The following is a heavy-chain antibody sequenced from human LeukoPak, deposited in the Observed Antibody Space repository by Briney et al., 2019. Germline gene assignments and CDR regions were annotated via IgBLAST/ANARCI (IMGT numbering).Heavy chain of an antibody. CDR1: GFTVSSNY. D-gene: IGHD6-19*01. CDR2: IYSGGST. CDR3: ARHIAVAGSDAFDI. Sequence: GGSLRLSCAASGFTVSSNYMSWVRQAPGKGLEWVSVIYSGGSTYYADSVKGRFTISRDNSKNTLYLQMNSLRAEDTAVYYCARHIAVAGSDAFDIWGQGTMVTVSS. J-gene: IGHJ3*02. V-gene: IGHV3-53*01.